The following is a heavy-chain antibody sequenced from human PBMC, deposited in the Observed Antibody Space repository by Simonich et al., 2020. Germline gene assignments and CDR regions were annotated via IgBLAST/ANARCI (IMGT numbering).Heavy chain of an antibody. V-gene: IGHV4-34*01. CDR3: ARGKGWKNAFDI. CDR1: GGSFSGYY. J-gene: IGHJ3*02. CDR2: INQSGST. D-gene: IGHD1-1*01. Sequence: QVQLQQWGAGLLKPSETLSLTCAVYGGSFSGYYWSWIRQPPGKGLEGMGEINQSGSTNYNPSLKRRVTISVDTSKNQFSLKLSSVTAADTAVYYCARGKGWKNAFDIWGQGTMVTVSS.